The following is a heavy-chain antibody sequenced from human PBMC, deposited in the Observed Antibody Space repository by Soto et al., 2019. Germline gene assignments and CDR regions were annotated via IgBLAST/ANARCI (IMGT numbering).Heavy chain of an antibody. CDR1: GFTFSSYA. CDR2: ISGSGGST. Sequence: PGGSLRLSCAASGFTFSSYAMSWVRQAPGKGLEWVSAISGSGGSTYYADSVKGRFTISRDNSKNTLYLQMNSLRAEDTAVYYCAKIFEGSRRSGWFDPWGQGTLVTVSS. D-gene: IGHD6-13*01. V-gene: IGHV3-23*01. J-gene: IGHJ5*02. CDR3: AKIFEGSRRSGWFDP.